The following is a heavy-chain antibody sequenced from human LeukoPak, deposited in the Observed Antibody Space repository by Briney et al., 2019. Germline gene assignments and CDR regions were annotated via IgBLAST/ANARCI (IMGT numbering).Heavy chain of an antibody. CDR1: GYSFTAFY. Sequence: ASVPVSCKASGYSFTAFYIHWVRQAPGQGLEWMGWIHPRRGYTNYAQTFQGRVTMTRDTSINTAYLDLSSLRSDDTAVYYCARDGDYGTGSYYYGCIDSWGQGTPVTAST. CDR2: IHPRRGYT. CDR3: ARDGDYGTGSYYYGCIDS. J-gene: IGHJ4*02. V-gene: IGHV1-2*02. D-gene: IGHD3-10*01.